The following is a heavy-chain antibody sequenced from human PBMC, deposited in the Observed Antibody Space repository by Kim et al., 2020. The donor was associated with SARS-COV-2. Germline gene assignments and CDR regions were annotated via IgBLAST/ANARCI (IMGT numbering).Heavy chain of an antibody. CDR2: IYYSGST. J-gene: IGHJ4*02. Sequence: SETLSLTCTVSGGSISSSSYYWGWIRQPPGKGLEWIGSIYYSGSTYYNPSLKSRVTISVDTSKNQFSLKLSSVTAADTAVYYCARQEEDDDYGDYVRSVIPWYFDYWGQGTLVTVSS. CDR3: ARQEEDDDYGDYVRSVIPWYFDY. V-gene: IGHV4-39*01. D-gene: IGHD4-17*01. CDR1: GGSISSSSYY.